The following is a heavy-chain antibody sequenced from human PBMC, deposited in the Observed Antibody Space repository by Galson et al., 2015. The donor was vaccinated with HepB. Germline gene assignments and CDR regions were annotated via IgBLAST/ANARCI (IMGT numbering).Heavy chain of an antibody. Sequence: LRLSCAASGFTFSSYSMNWVRQAPGKGLEWVSYISTRSSTIYYADSVKGRFTISRDNAKKSLYLQMNSLRAEDTAVYHCARSGMGDYIWGSYHALSSWGQVAMVTVSS. J-gene: IGHJ5*02. CDR2: ISTRSSTI. CDR1: GFTFSSYS. D-gene: IGHD3-16*01. V-gene: IGHV3-48*01. CDR3: ARSGMGDYIWGSYHALSS.